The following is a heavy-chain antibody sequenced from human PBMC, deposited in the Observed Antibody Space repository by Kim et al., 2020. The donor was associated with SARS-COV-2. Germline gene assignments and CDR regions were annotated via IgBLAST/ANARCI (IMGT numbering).Heavy chain of an antibody. V-gene: IGHV3-15*01. J-gene: IGHJ4*02. CDR3: TTDEQLVTFDY. D-gene: IGHD6-6*01. Sequence: TDYAAPVKGRFTISRDDSKNTLYLQMNSLKTEDTAVYYCTTDEQLVTFDYWGQGTLVTVSS. CDR2: T.